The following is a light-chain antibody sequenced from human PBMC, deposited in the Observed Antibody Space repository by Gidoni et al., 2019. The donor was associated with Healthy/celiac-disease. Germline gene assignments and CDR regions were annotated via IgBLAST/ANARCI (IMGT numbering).Light chain of an antibody. V-gene: IGLV1-40*01. CDR1: SSNIGAGYD. J-gene: IGLJ1*01. CDR2: GNS. CDR3: QSYDSSLSGPV. Sequence: QSVLTPPPSVSGAPGQRVTIPCTGSSSNIGAGYDVHWYQQLPGTAPKLLIYGNSNRPSGVPDRFSGSKSGTSASLAITGLQAEDEADYYCQSYDSSLSGPVFGTGTKVTVL.